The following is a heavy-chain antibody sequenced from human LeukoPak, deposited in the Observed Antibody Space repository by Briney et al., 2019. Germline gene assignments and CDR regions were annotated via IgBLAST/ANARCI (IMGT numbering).Heavy chain of an antibody. D-gene: IGHD3-10*01. CDR1: GFTFSSYW. V-gene: IGHV3-74*01. Sequence: GGSLRLSCAASGFTFSSYWMHWVRQAPGKGLVWVSRINSDGSSTSYADSAKGRFTISRDNAKNSLYLQMNSLRAEDTAVYYCVRPSWTSGSYFDYWGQGALVIVSS. CDR2: INSDGSST. J-gene: IGHJ4*02. CDR3: VRPSWTSGSYFDY.